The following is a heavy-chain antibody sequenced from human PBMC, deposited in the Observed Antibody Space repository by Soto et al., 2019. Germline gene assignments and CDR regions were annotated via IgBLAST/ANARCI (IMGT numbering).Heavy chain of an antibody. D-gene: IGHD3-3*01. V-gene: IGHV5-51*01. CDR1: GNSFSSYW. Sequence: PGESLKISCKVSGNSFSSYWVAWVRQMPGKGLEWMGSISVGDSDTRYSPSFQGQVTISADKSISTAYLQWRSLKASDTAMYFCATAARTRFSYYCGMDVWGQGTTVTVSS. CDR3: ATAARTRFSYYCGMDV. J-gene: IGHJ6*02. CDR2: ISVGDSDT.